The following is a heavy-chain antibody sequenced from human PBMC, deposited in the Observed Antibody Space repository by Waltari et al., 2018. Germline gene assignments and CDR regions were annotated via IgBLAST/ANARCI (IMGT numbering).Heavy chain of an antibody. J-gene: IGHJ4*02. CDR2: INQDGSER. CDR3: TRDRRGTPLFGY. Sequence: EVLLVVSGGGLVQPGGSLRLSCAASGFTFRGDWRTWVRQTPGKGPEWVANINQDGSERNYVDSVKGRFTVSRDNAKNLLYLQINSLRADDTAIYYCTRDRRGTPLFGYWGQGTLVTVSS. D-gene: IGHD3-10*01. CDR1: GFTFRGDW. V-gene: IGHV3-7*03.